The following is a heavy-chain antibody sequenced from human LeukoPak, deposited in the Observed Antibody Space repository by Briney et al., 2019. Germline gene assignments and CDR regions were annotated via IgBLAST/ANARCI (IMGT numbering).Heavy chain of an antibody. Sequence: ASVKVSCKASGYTFTNYDINWVRQATGQGLEWMGWMNPNSGNTGYAQKFQGRVTMTRNTSISTAYMELSSLRSEDTAVYYCARGRGGLYSGYDSDDFWGQGTLVTVSS. J-gene: IGHJ4*02. CDR2: MNPNSGNT. V-gene: IGHV1-8*01. D-gene: IGHD5-12*01. CDR1: GYTFTNYD. CDR3: ARGRGGLYSGYDSDDF.